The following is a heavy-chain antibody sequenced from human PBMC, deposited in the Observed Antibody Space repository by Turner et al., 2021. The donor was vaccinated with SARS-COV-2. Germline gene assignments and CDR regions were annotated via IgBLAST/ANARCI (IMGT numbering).Heavy chain of an antibody. V-gene: IGHV3-23*01. CDR2: ISGSGVTT. D-gene: IGHD3-16*01. J-gene: IGHJ4*02. Sequence: EVQLLESGGGLVQPGGSLRLSCAASGITSTSYSMSWVRQAPGKGLEWVSSISGSGVTTYYADSVKGRFTISRDSLNNMVYLQMNSLRADDMAVYYWAKGGWGAFDYWGQGILVIVSS. CDR3: AKGGWGAFDY. CDR1: GITSTSYS.